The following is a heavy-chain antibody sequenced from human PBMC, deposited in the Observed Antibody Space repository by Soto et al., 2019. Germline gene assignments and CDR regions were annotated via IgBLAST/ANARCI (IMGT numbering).Heavy chain of an antibody. CDR1: GGSISSGDYY. CDR2: IYYSGST. J-gene: IGHJ4*02. V-gene: IGHV4-30-4*01. Sequence: QVQLQETGPGLVKPSQTLSLTCTVSGGSISSGDYYWSWIRQPPGKGLEWIGYIYYSGSTYYNPSLKSGVNISVDPSKNQFSLRTSSVTAADTAVYYCASRGTTTDCSGGSCYARGFDYWGQGTLVTVSS. CDR3: ASRGTTTDCSGGSCYARGFDY. D-gene: IGHD2-15*01.